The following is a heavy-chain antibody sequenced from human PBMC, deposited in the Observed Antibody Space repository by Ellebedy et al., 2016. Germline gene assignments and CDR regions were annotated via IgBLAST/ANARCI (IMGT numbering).Heavy chain of an antibody. CDR2: INDLGSA. CDR1: GGSFSGYY. J-gene: IGHJ4*02. Sequence: SETLSLTXAVNGGSFSGYYWSWIRQAPGKGLEWMAEINDLGSANYNPSLQSRVSMSVDTSKNQFSLTLTSLTAADTAVYYCARVSHYYSVNFDSWGQGTLVTVSS. CDR3: ARVSHYYSVNFDS. D-gene: IGHD3-10*01. V-gene: IGHV4-34*01.